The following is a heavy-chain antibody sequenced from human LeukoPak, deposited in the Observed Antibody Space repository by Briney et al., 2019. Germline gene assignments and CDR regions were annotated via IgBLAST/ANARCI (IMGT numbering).Heavy chain of an antibody. V-gene: IGHV4-61*08. D-gene: IGHD3-22*01. CDR3: AREGDSSVKSAFDI. CDR1: GGSISGADYY. Sequence: SETLSLTCTVSGGSISGADYYWSWIRQPPGKGLEWIGYIYYSGSTNYNPSLKSRVTISVDTSKNQFSLKLSSVTAADTAVYYCAREGDSSVKSAFDIWGQGTMVTVSS. J-gene: IGHJ3*02. CDR2: IYYSGST.